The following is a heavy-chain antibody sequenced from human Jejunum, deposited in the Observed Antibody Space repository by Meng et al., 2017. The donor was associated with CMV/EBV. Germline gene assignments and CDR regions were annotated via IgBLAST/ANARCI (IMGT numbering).Heavy chain of an antibody. CDR3: ARGVYYESSGYSLEY. CDR1: GFTFSTYA. V-gene: IGHV3-30-3*01. J-gene: IGHJ4*02. CDR2: ISYDGANK. D-gene: IGHD3-22*01. Sequence: SGFTFSTYAMHLVRQAPGKGLEWVAVISYDGANKFYADSVQGRFTISRDNSKNTLYLQMNSLRGEDTAVYYCARGVYYESSGYSLEYWGQGTLVTVSS.